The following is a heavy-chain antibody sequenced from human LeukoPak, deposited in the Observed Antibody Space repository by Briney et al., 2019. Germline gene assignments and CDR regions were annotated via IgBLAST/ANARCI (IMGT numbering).Heavy chain of an antibody. D-gene: IGHD2-15*01. CDR3: AKEAIYCSGGSCYSSGLDY. V-gene: IGHV3-7*04. CDR1: GFTLSSHW. J-gene: IGHJ4*02. CDR2: INQDGSAK. Sequence: GGSLRLSCVASGFTLSSHWMSWVRQAPGKGLEWVANINQDGSAKYFVDSVKGRFTISRDNAKNSMYLQMNSLRAEDTAVYYCAKEAIYCSGGSCYSSGLDYWGQGTLVTVSS.